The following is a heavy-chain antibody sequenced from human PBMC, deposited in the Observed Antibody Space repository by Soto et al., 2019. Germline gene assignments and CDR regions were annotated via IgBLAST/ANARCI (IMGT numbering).Heavy chain of an antibody. Sequence: QVQLVQSGAEVKKPGASVKVSCKASGYTFTSYDINWVRQATGQGLEWMGWMNPNSGNTGYAQKFQGRATMTRNTSISTAYMEPSSLRSDDTAVYYFARGALLPPGPFHYCGHGTLVTLSS. CDR2: MNPNSGNT. CDR1: GYTFTSYD. D-gene: IGHD5-18*01. V-gene: IGHV1-8*01. J-gene: IGHJ4*01. CDR3: ARGALLPPGPFHY.